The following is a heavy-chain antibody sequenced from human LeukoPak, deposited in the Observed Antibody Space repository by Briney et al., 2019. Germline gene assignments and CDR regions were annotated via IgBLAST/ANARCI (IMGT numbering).Heavy chain of an antibody. CDR1: GGSISSSSYY. V-gene: IGHV4-39*01. CDR3: ARQIRHPNWFDP. Sequence: PSETLSLTCTVSGGSISSSSYYWGWIRQPPGKGLERIGSIYYSGSTYYNPSLKSRVTISVDTSKNQFSLKLSSVTAADTAVYYCARQIRHPNWFDPWGQGTLVTVSS. CDR2: IYYSGST. J-gene: IGHJ5*02.